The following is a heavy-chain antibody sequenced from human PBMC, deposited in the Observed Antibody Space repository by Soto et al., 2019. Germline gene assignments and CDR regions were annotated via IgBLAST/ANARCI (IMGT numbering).Heavy chain of an antibody. V-gene: IGHV1-69*06. CDR1: GGTFSSYA. D-gene: IGHD2-2*01. J-gene: IGHJ6*02. CDR2: IIPIFGTA. CDR3: ARDAIYAVYYYYGMDV. Sequence: SVKVSCKASGGTFSSYAISWVRQAPGQGLEWMGGIIPIFGTANYAQKFQGRVTITADKSTSTAYMELSSLRAEDTAVYYCARDAIYAVYYYYGMDVWGQGTTVTVSS.